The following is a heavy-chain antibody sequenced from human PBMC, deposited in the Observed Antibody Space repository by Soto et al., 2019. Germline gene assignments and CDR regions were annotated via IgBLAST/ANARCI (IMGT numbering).Heavy chain of an antibody. CDR3: ARDGYGFDY. J-gene: IGHJ4*02. V-gene: IGHV3-33*01. Sequence: QVQLVESGGGVVQPGRSLRLSCATSGFSFSYYGMHWVRQAPGKGLEWVAVIWYDGSNEYYADSVKGRFTISRDKSKNTLFLQMNSLSAEDTAMYYCARDGYGFDYWGQGNLVTVSS. CDR1: GFSFSYYG. D-gene: IGHD5-18*01. CDR2: IWYDGSNE.